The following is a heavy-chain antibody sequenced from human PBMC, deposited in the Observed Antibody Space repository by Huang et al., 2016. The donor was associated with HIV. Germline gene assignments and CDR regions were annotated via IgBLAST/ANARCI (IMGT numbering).Heavy chain of an antibody. V-gene: IGHV3-30-3*01. Sequence: QVQLVESGGGVVQPGRSLRLSCAASRFTFSNYAVHVVRQGAGKGLEWVAVISYDGSNKYYADSVKGRFNISRDNSKNTLYLQMNSLRAEDTAVYYCARDLWLRDLYYYYYMDVWGKGTTVTVSS. CDR1: RFTFSNYA. CDR2: ISYDGSNK. CDR3: ARDLWLRDLYYYYYMDV. D-gene: IGHD5-12*01. J-gene: IGHJ6*03.